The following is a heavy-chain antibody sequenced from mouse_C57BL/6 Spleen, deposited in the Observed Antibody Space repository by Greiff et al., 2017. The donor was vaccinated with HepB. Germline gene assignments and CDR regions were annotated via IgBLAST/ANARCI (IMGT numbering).Heavy chain of an antibody. CDR3: ARHDYGNSWFAY. CDR2: INSDGGST. Sequence: EVKLVESGGGLVQPGESLKLSCESNEYEFPSHDMSWVRTTPEKRLELVAAINSDGGSTYYPDTMKRRFIILRDNTKKTLYLQMSSLRSEDTALYYCARHDYGNSWFAYWGQGTLVTVAA. CDR1: EYEFPSHD. D-gene: IGHD2-1*01. V-gene: IGHV5-2*01. J-gene: IGHJ3*01.